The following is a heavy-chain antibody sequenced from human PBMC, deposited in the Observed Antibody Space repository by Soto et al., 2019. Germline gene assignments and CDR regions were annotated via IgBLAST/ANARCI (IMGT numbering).Heavy chain of an antibody. Sequence: QVQLLESWGGVVQPGRSLRLSCAASGFTFSSYGMHWVRQAPGKGLEWVAVISYDGSNKYYADSVKGRFTISRDNSKNTLYLQMTILRAEATAVYSCAKDGSQWLAIDYWGQGTLVTVSS. CDR2: ISYDGSNK. J-gene: IGHJ4*02. CDR1: GFTFSSYG. V-gene: IGHV3-30*18. CDR3: AKDGSQWLAIDY. D-gene: IGHD6-19*01.